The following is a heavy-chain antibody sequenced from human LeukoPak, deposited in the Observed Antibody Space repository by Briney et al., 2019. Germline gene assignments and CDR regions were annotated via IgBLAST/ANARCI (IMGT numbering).Heavy chain of an antibody. V-gene: IGHV7-4-1*02. D-gene: IGHD6-19*01. CDR2: INTNTGNP. CDR1: GYTFTSYG. CDR3: ARDDIAVAGTFDY. Sequence: ASVKVSCKASGYTFTSYGMNWVRQAPGQGLEWVGWINTNTGNPTYAQGFTGRFVFSLDTSVSTAYLQISSLKAEDTAMYYCARDDIAVAGTFDYWGQGTLVTVSS. J-gene: IGHJ4*02.